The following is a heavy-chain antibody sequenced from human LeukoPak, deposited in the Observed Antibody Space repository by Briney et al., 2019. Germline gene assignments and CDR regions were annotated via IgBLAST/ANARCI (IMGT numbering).Heavy chain of an antibody. CDR1: GFNFDEYA. V-gene: IGHV3-48*01. CDR2: IYRDSSVK. J-gene: IGHJ4*02. Sequence: GGSLRLSCVASGFNFDEYAMTWVRQAPGKGLEWISCIYRDSSVKHYADSVRGRFTVSRDNAKNSVYLQMNSLRAEDTAVYFCARYGSGSNYRDPFDSWGQGTLVTVSS. D-gene: IGHD3-10*01. CDR3: ARYGSGSNYRDPFDS.